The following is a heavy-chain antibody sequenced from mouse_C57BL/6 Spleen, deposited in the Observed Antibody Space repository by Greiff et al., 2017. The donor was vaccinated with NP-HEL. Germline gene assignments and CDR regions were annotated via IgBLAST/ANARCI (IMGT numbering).Heavy chain of an antibody. CDR3: ERWGTWDYDGLDY. Sequence: VQLQQSGTELVKPGASVKLSCKASGYTFTSYWMHWVKQRPGQGLEWIGNINPSNGGTNYNEKFKSKATLTVDKSSSTAYMQLSSLTSEDSAVYECERWGTWDYDGLDYWGQGTTLTVSS. V-gene: IGHV1-53*01. CDR2: INPSNGGT. J-gene: IGHJ2*01. D-gene: IGHD2-4*01. CDR1: GYTFTSYW.